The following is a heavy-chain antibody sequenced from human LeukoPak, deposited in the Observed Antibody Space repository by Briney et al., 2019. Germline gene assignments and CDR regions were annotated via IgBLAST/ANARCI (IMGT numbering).Heavy chain of an antibody. CDR2: IKEEGSER. Sequence: GGSLRLSCEGSAFISSGHWMNWVRQTPGKGREWVASIKEEGSERQYVDSVKGRFSISRDNTKDSLFLQLNSLRAEDTAVYYCARDRSWGSSGWPHAMGYWGQGTLVTVSS. V-gene: IGHV3-7*01. D-gene: IGHD6-19*01. J-gene: IGHJ4*02. CDR3: ARDRSWGSSGWPHAMGY. CDR1: AFISSGHW.